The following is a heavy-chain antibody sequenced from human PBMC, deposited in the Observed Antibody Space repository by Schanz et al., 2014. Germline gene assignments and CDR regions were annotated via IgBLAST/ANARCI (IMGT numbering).Heavy chain of an antibody. J-gene: IGHJ4*02. D-gene: IGHD2-15*01. CDR2: IGGSDGNT. Sequence: QVQLVQSGVEVKKPGASVKVSCKASGYSFTAYYMHWVRQAPGQGLEWMGWIGGSDGNTNFSQKFQGRVTMTTDTSTSTVYMELRSLTSDDSAVYYCARAGYCRDSGCYSLGIEYWGQGTLVTVSS. CDR3: ARAGYCRDSGCYSLGIEY. V-gene: IGHV1-18*04. CDR1: GYSFTAYY.